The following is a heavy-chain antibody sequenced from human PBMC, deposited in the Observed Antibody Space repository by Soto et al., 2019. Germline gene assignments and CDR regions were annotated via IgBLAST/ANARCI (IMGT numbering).Heavy chain of an antibody. J-gene: IGHJ3*02. V-gene: IGHV4-31*03. D-gene: IGHD3-22*01. Sequence: QVQLQESGPGLVKPSQTLSLTCTVSGGSISSGGYYWSWIRQHPGKGLEWIGYIYYSGSTYYNPALMSRVTTLVDTSKDQFSLKLGSVTAADTAVYYCARDKDYYDSSGPEDDAFDIWGQGTMVTVFS. CDR1: GGSISSGGYY. CDR2: IYYSGST. CDR3: ARDKDYYDSSGPEDDAFDI.